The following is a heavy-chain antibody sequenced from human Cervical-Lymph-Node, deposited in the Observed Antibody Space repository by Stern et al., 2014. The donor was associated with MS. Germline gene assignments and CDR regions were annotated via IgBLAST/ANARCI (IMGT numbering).Heavy chain of an antibody. Sequence: EVQLVQSGPEVKRPGESLKISCQASGYTFTSYWIGWVRQMPGKGPEWIAIIFPGGFDIRYSPSFQGQVTISADKSSSTAYLQWNNLKASDTAIYYCARQRYFDYWGQGTLVTVSS. CDR1: GYTFTSYW. CDR3: ARQRYFDY. CDR2: IFPGGFDI. V-gene: IGHV5-51*01. J-gene: IGHJ4*02.